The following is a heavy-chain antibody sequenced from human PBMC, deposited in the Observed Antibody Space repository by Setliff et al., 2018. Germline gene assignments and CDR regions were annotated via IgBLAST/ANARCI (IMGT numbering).Heavy chain of an antibody. D-gene: IGHD1-26*01. CDR1: GYTFTAYD. CDR2: INGVNGNT. J-gene: IGHJ4*01. Sequence: ASVKVSCKASGYTFTAYDIHWMRQAPGQSLEWMGWINGVNGNTKYSQNFQGRVTFTSDTSANTAFMELSSLRSEDSSMYYCARGQTVGPNSGKDYWGHGTLVTVSS. V-gene: IGHV1-3*01. CDR3: ARGQTVGPNSGKDY.